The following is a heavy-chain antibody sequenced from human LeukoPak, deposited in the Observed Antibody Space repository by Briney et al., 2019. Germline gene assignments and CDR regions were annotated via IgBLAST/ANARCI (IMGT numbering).Heavy chain of an antibody. J-gene: IGHJ4*02. CDR2: IIPILGIA. CDR1: GGTFSSYA. CDR3: AGAPSAYYDSAHYFDY. D-gene: IGHD3-22*01. Sequence: SVKVSCKASGGTFSSYAISWVRQAPGQGLEWMGRIIPILGIANYAQKFQGRVTITADKSTSTVYMDLSSLRSEDTAVYYCAGAPSAYYDSAHYFDYWGQGTLVTVSS. V-gene: IGHV1-69*04.